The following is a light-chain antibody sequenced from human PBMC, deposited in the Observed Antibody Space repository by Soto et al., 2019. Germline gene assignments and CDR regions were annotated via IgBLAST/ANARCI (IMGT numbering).Light chain of an antibody. Sequence: EIVLTQSPATLSLSPGERATLSCRASQSVSSYLAWYQKKTGQAPRLLIYDATNRDTGIPARFSGSGSGTDFSLTISSLEPEDFAVYYCQQRSNWPITFGQGTRLEIK. CDR1: QSVSSY. J-gene: IGKJ5*01. CDR3: QQRSNWPIT. CDR2: DAT. V-gene: IGKV3-11*01.